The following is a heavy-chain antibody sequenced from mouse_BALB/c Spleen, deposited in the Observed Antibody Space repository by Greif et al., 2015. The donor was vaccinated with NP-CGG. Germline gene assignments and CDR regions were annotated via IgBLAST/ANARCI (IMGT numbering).Heavy chain of an antibody. CDR1: GFTFTDYY. CDR3: ARDYRGDY. J-gene: IGHJ2*01. CDR2: IRNKANGYTT. Sequence: EVHLVESGGGLVQPGGSLRLSCATSGFTFTDYYMSWVRQPPGKALEWLGFIRNKANGYTTEYSASVKGRFTISRDNSQSILSLQMNTLRAEDSATYYCARDYRGDYWGQGTTLTVSS. V-gene: IGHV7-3*02.